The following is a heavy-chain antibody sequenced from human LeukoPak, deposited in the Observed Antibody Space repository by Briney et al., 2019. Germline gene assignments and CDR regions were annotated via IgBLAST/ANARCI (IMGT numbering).Heavy chain of an antibody. D-gene: IGHD2-21*01. CDR2: TYYRSKWYN. J-gene: IGHJ4*02. CDR3: ARDRWEYCGGDCYSRSFDY. CDR1: GDSVSSNSAA. Sequence: SQTLSLTCAISGDSVSSNSAAWNWIRQSPSRGLEWLGRTYYRSKWYNDYAVSVKSRITINPDTSKNQFSLQLNSVTPEDTAVYYCARDRWEYCGGDCYSRSFDYWAQGTLVTVSS. V-gene: IGHV6-1*01.